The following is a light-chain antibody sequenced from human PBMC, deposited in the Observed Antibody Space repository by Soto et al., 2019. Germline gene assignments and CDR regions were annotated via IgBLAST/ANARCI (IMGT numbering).Light chain of an antibody. V-gene: IGKV4-1*01. Sequence: DIVMTQSPDSLAVSLGERATINCKSSQSVLHSPTNNNYLAWYQKKPGQPPKLLIYWASTRESGVPDRFSGSGSGIDFTLTINSLQAEDAAVYYCHQYYSIPRTFGQGTKVEIK. CDR3: HQYYSIPRT. J-gene: IGKJ1*01. CDR2: WAS. CDR1: QSVLHSPTNNNY.